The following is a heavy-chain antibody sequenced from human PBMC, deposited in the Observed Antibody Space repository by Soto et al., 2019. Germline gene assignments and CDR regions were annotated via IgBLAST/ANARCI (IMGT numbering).Heavy chain of an antibody. CDR3: ARIMNVVVVAATRPGAFDY. CDR2: IYYSGST. V-gene: IGHV4-39*01. CDR1: GGSISSSSYY. D-gene: IGHD2-15*01. J-gene: IGHJ4*02. Sequence: QLQLQESGPGLVKPSETLSRTCTVSGGSISSSSYYWGWIRQPPGKGLEWIGSIYYSGSTYYNPSLKSRVTISVDTSKNQFSLKLSSVTAADTAVYYCARIMNVVVVAATRPGAFDYWGQGTLVTVSS.